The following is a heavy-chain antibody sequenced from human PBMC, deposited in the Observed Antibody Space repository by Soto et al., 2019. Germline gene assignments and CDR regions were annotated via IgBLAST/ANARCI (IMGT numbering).Heavy chain of an antibody. D-gene: IGHD6-19*01. Sequence: GGSLRLSCTASGFTFSGSAMHWVRQASGKGLEWVGRIRSKANSYATAYAASVKGRFTISRDDSKNTAYLQMNSLKTEDTAVYYCTSSSWLVLLDYWGQGTLVTVSS. CDR1: GFTFSGSA. V-gene: IGHV3-73*01. J-gene: IGHJ4*02. CDR3: TSSSWLVLLDY. CDR2: IRSKANSYAT.